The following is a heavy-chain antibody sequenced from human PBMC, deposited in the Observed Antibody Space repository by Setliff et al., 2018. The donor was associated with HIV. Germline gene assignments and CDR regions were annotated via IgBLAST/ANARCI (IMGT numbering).Heavy chain of an antibody. CDR3: ASGSGYCNKGDCYIGVHRTPDKYYFDS. J-gene: IGHJ4*02. Sequence: SVKVSCKASGDTCSNYASTWVRQAPGQGLEWMGGINPLFGTTNYAHNFQGRLTITTDQIMSTAYMELTSLRSEDTAVYYCASGSGYCNKGDCYIGVHRTPDKYYFDSWGQGTLVTVSS. CDR1: GDTCSNYA. D-gene: IGHD2-8*01. CDR2: INPLFGTT. V-gene: IGHV1-69*05.